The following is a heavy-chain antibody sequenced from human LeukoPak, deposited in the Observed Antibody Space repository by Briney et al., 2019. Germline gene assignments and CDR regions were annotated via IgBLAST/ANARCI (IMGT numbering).Heavy chain of an antibody. CDR2: IYYSGST. D-gene: IGHD3-22*01. Sequence: SETLSLTCTVSGGSISSYYWSWIRQPPGKGLEWIGYIYYSGSTNYNPSLESRVTISVDTSKNQFSLKLSSVTAADTAVYYCARDATQQYYDSSGHHLGFDYWGQGTLVTVSS. CDR3: ARDATQQYYDSSGHHLGFDY. V-gene: IGHV4-59*12. J-gene: IGHJ4*02. CDR1: GGSISSYY.